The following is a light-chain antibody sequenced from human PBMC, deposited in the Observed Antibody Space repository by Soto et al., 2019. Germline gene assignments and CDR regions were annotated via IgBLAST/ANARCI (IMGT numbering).Light chain of an antibody. CDR3: QQYKNWPGA. CDR2: NAS. J-gene: IGKJ1*01. Sequence: EIVMTQSPATLSVSPGERATLSCRASQIVSSNLAWYQQRPGQAPRLLIFNASIRATGVPATFSGSGSGTEFTLTISSLQSEDFAVYYCQQYKNWPGAFGQGTKV. CDR1: QIVSSN. V-gene: IGKV3-15*01.